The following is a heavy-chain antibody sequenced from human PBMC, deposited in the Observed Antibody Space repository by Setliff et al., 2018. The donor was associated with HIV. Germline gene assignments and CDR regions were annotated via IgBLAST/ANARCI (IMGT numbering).Heavy chain of an antibody. Sequence: ASVKVSCKASGSTFSTYDVNWVRQAPGQGPEWMGWINPNSGGTNYAQKFQGWVTMTRDTSISTAYMELSSLRSEDTAVYSCARVATVSHPGDYFDYWGQGALVTVSS. J-gene: IGHJ4*02. D-gene: IGHD4-4*01. V-gene: IGHV1-2*04. CDR2: INPNSGGT. CDR1: GSTFSTYD. CDR3: ARVATVSHPGDYFDY.